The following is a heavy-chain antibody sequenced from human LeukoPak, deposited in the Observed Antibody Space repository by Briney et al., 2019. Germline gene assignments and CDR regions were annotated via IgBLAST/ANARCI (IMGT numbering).Heavy chain of an antibody. CDR1: GYIFTSYY. D-gene: IGHD2-15*01. CDR2: INPSGGST. CDR3: ARDTGYCSGGSCYSLAFDI. Sequence: ASVKVSCKPFGYIFTSYYPHWVRQAPGQGLGWVGIINPSGGSTTYSQKFQGRVTMSRDTSTSAVYMELSSLRSEDMAAYYCARDTGYCSGGSCYSLAFDIWGQGTRVTVSS. J-gene: IGHJ3*02. V-gene: IGHV1-46*01.